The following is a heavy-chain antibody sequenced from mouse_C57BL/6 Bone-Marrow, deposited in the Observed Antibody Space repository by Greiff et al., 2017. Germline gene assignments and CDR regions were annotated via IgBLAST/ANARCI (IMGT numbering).Heavy chain of an antibody. J-gene: IGHJ4*01. D-gene: IGHD1-1*01. CDR3: ARGSSYEDYYAMDY. CDR1: GFTFSDYY. CDR2: FSNGGGSI. V-gene: IGHV5-12*01. Sequence: EVKLVDFGGRLVQPGGPLKPHCAASGFTFSDYYMYWVRRTPEKMLEWVAYFSNGGGSIYYPDTVEGRFTISRDNAKNTLYLQMSRLKTEDTAMYYCARGSSYEDYYAMDYWGQGTSVTVSS.